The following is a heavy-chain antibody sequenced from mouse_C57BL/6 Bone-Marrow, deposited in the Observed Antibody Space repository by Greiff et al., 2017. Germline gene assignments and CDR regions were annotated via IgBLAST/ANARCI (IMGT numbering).Heavy chain of an antibody. CDR3: ARGRGTAQATDAMDY. CDR2: INPNNGGT. V-gene: IGHV1-18*01. J-gene: IGHJ4*01. D-gene: IGHD3-2*02. CDR1: GYTFTDYN. Sequence: EVQLQQSGPELVKPGASVTIPCKASGYTFTDYNMDWVKQSHGKSLEWIGDINPNNGGTIYNQKFKGKATLTVDKSSSTAYMELRSLTSEDTAVYYCARGRGTAQATDAMDYWGQGTSVTVSS.